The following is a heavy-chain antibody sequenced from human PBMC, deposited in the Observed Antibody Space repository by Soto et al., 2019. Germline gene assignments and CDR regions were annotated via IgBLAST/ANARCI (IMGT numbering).Heavy chain of an antibody. CDR3: ARLGGYCGANCYGYYAMDV. J-gene: IGHJ6*02. Sequence: QLQLQESGPRLVKPSETLSLTCTVSGGSISSGPYSWGWIRQPPGKGLEWIGTFYDSGSTHYNPSLVIRVTISVDTSKEQFSLRVNSVTAADTAVYYCARLGGYCGANCYGYYAMDVGGQGTTVTVSS. CDR1: GGSISSGPYS. D-gene: IGHD2-21*01. CDR2: FYDSGST. V-gene: IGHV4-39*01.